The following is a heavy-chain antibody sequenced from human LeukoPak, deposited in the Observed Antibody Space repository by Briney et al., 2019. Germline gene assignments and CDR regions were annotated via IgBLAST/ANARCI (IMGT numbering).Heavy chain of an antibody. CDR3: ARGGLIVATIFSAFDI. Sequence: ASVKVSCKASGYTFTGYYMHWVRQAPGQGLEWMGWINPNSGDTDYAQKFQGRVTMTRDTSISTAYMELSRLRSDDTAVYYCARGGLIVATIFSAFDIWGQGTRVTVSS. V-gene: IGHV1-2*02. J-gene: IGHJ3*02. D-gene: IGHD5-12*01. CDR2: INPNSGDT. CDR1: GYTFTGYY.